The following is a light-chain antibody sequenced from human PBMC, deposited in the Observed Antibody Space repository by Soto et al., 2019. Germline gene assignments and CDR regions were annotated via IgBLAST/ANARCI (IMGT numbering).Light chain of an antibody. Sequence: DIQLTQSPSTLSASVGDSVTITCRSSQNISTSLAWYQHKPGKAPKLLMFDVSNLESGVPSRFSGSGSGTEFTLTISSLHSDDFATYYCQQYDYSRTFGQGTTVDIK. V-gene: IGKV1-5*01. CDR1: QNISTS. CDR2: DVS. J-gene: IGKJ1*01. CDR3: QQYDYSRT.